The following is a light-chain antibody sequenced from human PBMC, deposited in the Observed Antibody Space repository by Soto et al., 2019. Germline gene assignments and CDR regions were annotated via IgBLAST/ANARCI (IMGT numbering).Light chain of an antibody. CDR1: QSISGW. Sequence: DIQMTQSPSTLSASVGDRVIITCRASQSISGWLAWYQQKPGKAPKLLMYDASSLERGVPSRFSGSGSETEVTRTISNLQPDDFATYYCQQYNSYSTFGPGTKVDVK. CDR3: QQYNSYST. V-gene: IGKV1-5*01. J-gene: IGKJ3*01. CDR2: DAS.